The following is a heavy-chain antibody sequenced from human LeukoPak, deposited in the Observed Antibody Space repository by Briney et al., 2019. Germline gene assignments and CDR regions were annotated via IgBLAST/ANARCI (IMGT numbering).Heavy chain of an antibody. CDR2: IYPGDSDT. V-gene: IGHV5-51*01. CDR1: GYSFTDHW. Sequence: GESLKISCQASGYSFTDHWIGWVRQMPGKALEWMGIIYPGDSDTRYSPSFQGQVTISADKSISTAYLQWSTLQAPDTAMYYCARGDNSGWYFFDYWGQGTLVTVSS. J-gene: IGHJ4*02. CDR3: ARGDNSGWYFFDY. D-gene: IGHD6-19*01.